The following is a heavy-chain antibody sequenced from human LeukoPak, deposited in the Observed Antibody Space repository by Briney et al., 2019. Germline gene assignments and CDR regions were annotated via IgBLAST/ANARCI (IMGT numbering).Heavy chain of an antibody. CDR1: GFTFSRYW. J-gene: IGHJ4*02. CDR2: FNSDGSST. CDR3: ARDREDIVVVVAATPLV. V-gene: IGHV3-74*01. D-gene: IGHD2-15*01. Sequence: GRSLRLPCAASGFTFSRYWMHWARQAPGKGLVWVSHFNSDGSSTSYADAVKGRFTISRDNAKNTLYLQMNSLRAEDTAVYYCARDREDIVVVVAATPLVWGQGTLVTVSS.